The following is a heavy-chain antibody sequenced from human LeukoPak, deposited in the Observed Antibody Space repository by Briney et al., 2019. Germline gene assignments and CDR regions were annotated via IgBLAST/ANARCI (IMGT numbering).Heavy chain of an antibody. CDR1: GYTFTSYG. CDR3: ARCDVVVPAAIGY. V-gene: IGHV1-18*01. CDR2: ISAYNGNT. Sequence: ASVKVSCKASGYTFTSYGISWVRQAPGQGLEWMGWISAYNGNTNYAQKLQGRVTMTTETSTSTAYMDLGSLRSDDSAVYYCARCDVVVPAAIGYWGQGTLVTVSS. D-gene: IGHD2-2*01. J-gene: IGHJ4*02.